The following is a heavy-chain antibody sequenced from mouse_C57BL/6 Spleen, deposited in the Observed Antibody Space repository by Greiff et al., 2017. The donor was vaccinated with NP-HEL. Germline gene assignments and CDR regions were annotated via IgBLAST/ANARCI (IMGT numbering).Heavy chain of an antibody. V-gene: IGHV1-80*01. J-gene: IGHJ2*01. CDR2: IYPGDGDT. Sequence: QVQLQQSGAELVKPGASVKISCKASGYAFSSYWMNWVKQRPGKGLEWIGQIYPGDGDTNYNGRFKGTATLTADKSSSTAYMQLSSLTSEVSAVYFCARDHYYGSRSPDYWGQGTTLTVSS. D-gene: IGHD1-1*01. CDR1: GYAFSSYW. CDR3: ARDHYYGSRSPDY.